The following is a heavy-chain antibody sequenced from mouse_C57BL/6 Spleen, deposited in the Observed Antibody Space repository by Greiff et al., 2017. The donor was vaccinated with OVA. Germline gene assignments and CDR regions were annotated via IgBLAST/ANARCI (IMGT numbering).Heavy chain of an antibody. CDR1: GYTFTSYW. D-gene: IGHD1-1*01. V-gene: IGHV1-64*01. CDR2: IHPNSGST. CDR3: ARYYYGSSPYFDY. Sequence: QVQLKQPGAELVKPGASVKLSCKASGYTFTSYWMHWVKQRPGQGLEWIGMIHPNSGSTNYNEKFKSKATLTVDKSSSTAYMQLSSLTSEDSAVYYCARYYYGSSPYFDYWGQGTTLTVSS. J-gene: IGHJ2*01.